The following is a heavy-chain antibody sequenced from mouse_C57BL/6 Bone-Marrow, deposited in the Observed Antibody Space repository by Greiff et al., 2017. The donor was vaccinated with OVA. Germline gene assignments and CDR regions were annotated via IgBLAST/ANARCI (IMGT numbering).Heavy chain of an antibody. CDR1: GFNIKDDY. CDR2: IDPENSDT. V-gene: IGHV14-4*01. J-gene: IGHJ4*01. CDR3: TTHYGSSDKAMDY. Sequence: VQLQQSGAELVRPGASVKLSCTASGFNIKDDYMHWVKQRPEQGLEWIGWIDPENSDTDYASKFQGKATITADTSSNTAYLQLSSLTSEDTAVYYCTTHYGSSDKAMDYWGQGTSVTVSS. D-gene: IGHD1-1*01.